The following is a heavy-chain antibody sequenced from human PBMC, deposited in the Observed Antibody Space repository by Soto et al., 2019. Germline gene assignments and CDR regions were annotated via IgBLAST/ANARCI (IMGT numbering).Heavy chain of an antibody. CDR3: ARGPADLGSCTSAEYRNLYYYYGMDV. D-gene: IGHD2-8*02. CDR2: IGRGGDT. V-gene: IGHV3-13*01. J-gene: IGHJ6*02. Sequence: LRLSCAASGFTFSYYDMHWVRQPAGKGLEWVSIIGRGGDTYYPDSVKGRFTISRENAKNSLHLQMDSLRADDTAVYYCARGPADLGSCTSAEYRNLYYYYGMDVWGQGTTVTVSS. CDR1: GFTFSYYD.